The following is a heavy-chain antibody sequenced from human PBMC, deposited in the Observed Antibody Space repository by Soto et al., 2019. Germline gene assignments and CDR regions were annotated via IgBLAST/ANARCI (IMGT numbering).Heavy chain of an antibody. CDR3: GRVRQVVGYFYDYMDV. CDR1: GYTFTNYG. V-gene: IGHV1-18*01. Sequence: QVQLLQSGAEVKKPGASVKVSCKASGYTFTNYGIPWVRQAPGQGREWRGWISAYNGDTHETQRLQGRVNRTTDTSTSTAYMDLRGLRSYYTSVYYGGRVRQVVGYFYDYMDVWGKGTTVTVSS. D-gene: IGHD6-6*01. J-gene: IGHJ6*03. CDR2: ISAYNGDT.